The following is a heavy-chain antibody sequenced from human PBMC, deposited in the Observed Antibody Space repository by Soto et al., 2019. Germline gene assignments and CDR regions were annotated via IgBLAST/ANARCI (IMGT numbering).Heavy chain of an antibody. CDR3: AKGVAAAGNYYFEY. J-gene: IGHJ4*02. V-gene: IGHV3-23*01. D-gene: IGHD6-13*01. Sequence: LRLSCAASGFTFSSYAMSWVRQAPGKGLEGVSAISGSGGSTYYADSVKGRFTISRDNSKNTLYLQMNSLRAEDTAVYYCAKGVAAAGNYYFEYWGQGTLVTVSS. CDR2: ISGSGGST. CDR1: GFTFSSYA.